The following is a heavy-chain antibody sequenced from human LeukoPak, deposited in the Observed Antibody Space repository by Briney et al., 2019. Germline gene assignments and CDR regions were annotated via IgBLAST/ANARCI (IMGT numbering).Heavy chain of an antibody. V-gene: IGHV4-4*07. Sequence: SETLSLTCTVSGGSISSYYWSWIRQPAGKGLEWIGRIYTSGSTNYNPSLKSRVTMSVDTSKNQFSLKLSSVTAADTAVYYCARDTYYYDSSGSYYMDVWGKGTTVTISS. CDR3: ARDTYYYDSSGSYYMDV. CDR2: IYTSGST. J-gene: IGHJ6*03. CDR1: GGSISSYY. D-gene: IGHD3-22*01.